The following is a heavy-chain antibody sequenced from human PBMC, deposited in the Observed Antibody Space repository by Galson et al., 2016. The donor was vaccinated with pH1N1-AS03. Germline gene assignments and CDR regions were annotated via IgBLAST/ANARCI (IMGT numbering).Heavy chain of an antibody. V-gene: IGHV3-23*01. CDR2: ISGIGVTT. D-gene: IGHD5-24*01. CDR3: VKGDNWDSPSMTFHY. Sequence: SLRLSCAASGFTFNNFAMAWVRQCPGKGLEWVSGISGIGVTTYYADSVKGRFTLSRDNFKSTLHLQMSNLTVADTAIYFCVKGDNWDSPSMTFHYWGQGTLVTVSS. J-gene: IGHJ1*01. CDR1: GFTFNNFA.